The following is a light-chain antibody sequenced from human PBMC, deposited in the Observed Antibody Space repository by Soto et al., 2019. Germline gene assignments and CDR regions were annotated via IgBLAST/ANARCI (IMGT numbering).Light chain of an antibody. J-gene: IGLJ1*01. CDR1: SSDVGGYNF. Sequence: QSVLTQPASASGSPGQSITISCTGTSSDVGGYNFVSWYQHHPGKAPKLMIYEVSNRPSGVSNRFSGSKSGNTASLTISGLQAEDEADYYCSSYTSSSTLVCGTGTKVTVL. V-gene: IGLV2-14*01. CDR3: SSYTSSSTLV. CDR2: EVS.